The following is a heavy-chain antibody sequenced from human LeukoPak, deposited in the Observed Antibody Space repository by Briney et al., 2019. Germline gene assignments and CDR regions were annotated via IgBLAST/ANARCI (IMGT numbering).Heavy chain of an antibody. V-gene: IGHV4-59*01. Sequence: SETLSLTCTVSGGSISSYYWSWIRQPPGKGLEWIGYVHYSGTTNYNPSLKSRVTISVDTSKNQFSLKVSSVTAADTAVYYCARGAPSFDSWGQGTLVSVSS. J-gene: IGHJ4*02. CDR2: VHYSGTT. CDR1: GGSISSYY. CDR3: ARGAPSFDS.